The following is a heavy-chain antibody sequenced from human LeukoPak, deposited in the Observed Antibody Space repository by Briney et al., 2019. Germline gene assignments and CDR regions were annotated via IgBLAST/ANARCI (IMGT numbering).Heavy chain of an antibody. J-gene: IGHJ4*02. CDR3: ASARGSNYGSLGD. CDR1: GFTFSNYG. D-gene: IGHD5-18*01. CDR2: IWYDGSNK. V-gene: IGHV3-33*01. Sequence: GGSLRLSCAASGFTFSNYGMHWVRQAPGKGLEWVAAIWYDGSNKYYGDSVKGRFTISRDNSKNTLYLQMNSLRAEDTAVYYCASARGSNYGSLGDWGQGTLVTVSS.